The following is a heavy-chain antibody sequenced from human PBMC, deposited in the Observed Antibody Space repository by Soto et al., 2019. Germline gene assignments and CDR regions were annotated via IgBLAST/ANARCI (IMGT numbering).Heavy chain of an antibody. CDR3: ARQPWYSNKWYYFEY. CDR2: LYFGVIT. D-gene: IGHD6-13*01. CDR1: GGSISSNNYY. V-gene: IGHV4-39*02. J-gene: IGHJ4*02. Sequence: SATLSLTCSVSGGSISSNNYYWGWVRQPPGKGLEWLGSLYFGVITYVNPSLKGRVTISVDASKNHFSLKLSSVTAAATALYFCARQPWYSNKWYYFEYWAQGTMVTVSS.